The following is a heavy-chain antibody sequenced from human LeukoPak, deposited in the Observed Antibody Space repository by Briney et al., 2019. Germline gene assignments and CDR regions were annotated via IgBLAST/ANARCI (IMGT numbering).Heavy chain of an antibody. D-gene: IGHD2-2*01. CDR3: ARGPYCTSTSCYLDY. J-gene: IGHJ4*02. CDR1: GGSISSYY. Sequence: SETLPLTCTVSGGSISSYYWSWIRQPAGKGLEWIGRIYSSGSTNYNPSLKSRVTMSVDTSKNQFSLKLSSVTAADTAVYYCARGPYCTSTSCYLDYWGQGTLVTVSS. CDR2: IYSSGST. V-gene: IGHV4-4*07.